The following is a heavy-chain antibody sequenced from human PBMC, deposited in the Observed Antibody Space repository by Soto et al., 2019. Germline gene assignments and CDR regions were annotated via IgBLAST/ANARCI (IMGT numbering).Heavy chain of an antibody. CDR1: GFTFSSYA. CDR2: ISSNGGRT. CDR3: ARLGGYCSSINCYAAPYYYYMDV. J-gene: IGHJ6*03. D-gene: IGHD2-2*01. Sequence: GGSLRLSCAASGFTFSSYAMHWVRQAPGKGLEYVSAISSNGGRTYYANSVKGRFTISRDNSKNTLYLQMGSLRAEDMAVYYCARLGGYCSSINCYAAPYYYYMDVWGKGTTVTVSS. V-gene: IGHV3-64*01.